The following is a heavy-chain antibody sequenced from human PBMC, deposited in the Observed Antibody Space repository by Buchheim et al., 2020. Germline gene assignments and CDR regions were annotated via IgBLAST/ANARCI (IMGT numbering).Heavy chain of an antibody. CDR2: IYWDDDK. D-gene: IGHD2-2*02. J-gene: IGHJ5*02. Sequence: QITLKESGPTLVKPTQTLTLTCTFSGFSLSTSGVGVGWIRQPPGKALEWLALIYWDDDKRYSPSLKSRLTITKEPSNNQVVLTMTNMDPVDTATYYCAHKGGWVCSSTSCYNKESDWFDPWGQGTL. V-gene: IGHV2-5*02. CDR3: AHKGGWVCSSTSCYNKESDWFDP. CDR1: GFSLSTSGVG.